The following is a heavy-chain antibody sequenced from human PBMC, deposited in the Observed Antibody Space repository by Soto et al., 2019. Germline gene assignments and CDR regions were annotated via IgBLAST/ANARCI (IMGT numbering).Heavy chain of an antibody. D-gene: IGHD6-19*01. J-gene: IGHJ4*02. CDR2: INHSGST. CDR3: ARGHRIAVAVDY. Sequence: SETLSLTCAVYGGSFSGYYWSWIRQPPGKGLEWIGEINHSGSTNYNPSLKSRVTISVDTSKNQFSLKLSSVTAADTAVYYCARGHRIAVAVDYWGQGTLVTVSS. V-gene: IGHV4-34*01. CDR1: GGSFSGYY.